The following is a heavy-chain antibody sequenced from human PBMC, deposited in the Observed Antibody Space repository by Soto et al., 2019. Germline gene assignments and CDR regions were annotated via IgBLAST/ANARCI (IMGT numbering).Heavy chain of an antibody. CDR1: GYTFTSYG. J-gene: IGHJ4*02. V-gene: IGHV1-18*01. Sequence: QVHLVQSGAEVKKPGASVKVYCKGSGYTFTSYGITWVRQAPGQGLEWMGWLSAHNGNTNYAQKLQGRVTVTRDTSTSTAYMELRSLRSADTAVYYCARGRYGDYWGQGALVTVSS. CDR2: LSAHNGNT. D-gene: IGHD1-1*01. CDR3: ARGRYGDY.